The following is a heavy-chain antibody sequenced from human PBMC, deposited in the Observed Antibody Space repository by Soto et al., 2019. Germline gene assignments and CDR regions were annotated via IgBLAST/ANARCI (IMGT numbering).Heavy chain of an antibody. J-gene: IGHJ6*01. Sequence: GGSLTLSCAASGFSVSNYCWNWVRQAPGKGLVWVSHIKSDGTTSYAYSVEIRFTVSRDDAKNTFYLQLNGLRAEDTAVYYCAKVWGEEGRKFFDWFGGMDVWGHGTTVTVSS. CDR1: GFSVSNYC. D-gene: IGHD3-10*01. CDR2: IKSDGTT. V-gene: IGHV3-74*01. CDR3: AKVWGEEGRKFFDWFGGMDV.